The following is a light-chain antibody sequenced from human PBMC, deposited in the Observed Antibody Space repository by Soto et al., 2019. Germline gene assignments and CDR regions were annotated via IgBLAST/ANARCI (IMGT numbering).Light chain of an antibody. CDR3: AVWEDILRAPV. J-gene: IGLJ3*02. Sequence: QSVLTQPPSVSGAPRQRVTISCSGSNSNIGNYAVNWYQQLPGKPPKLLIYYNDLLASGVSPRFSGSKSGTSASLAISGLQSEDEADYYCAVWEDILRAPVFGGGTKVTLL. CDR2: YND. CDR1: NSNIGNYA. V-gene: IGLV1-36*01.